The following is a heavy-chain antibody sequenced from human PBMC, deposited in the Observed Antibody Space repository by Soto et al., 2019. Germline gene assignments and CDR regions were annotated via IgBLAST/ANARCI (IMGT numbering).Heavy chain of an antibody. D-gene: IGHD3-16*02. J-gene: IGHJ4*02. V-gene: IGHV6-1*01. CDR2: TYYRSKWYN. Sequence: SQTLSLTCAISGESVSSNSATWNWIRQSPSRGLEWLGRTYYRSKWYNDYAVSVKSRITINPDTSTNQFSLQLNSVTPADTAVYYCARDYVWRSYRYASYYFDYWGQGTLVTVS. CDR3: ARDYVWRSYRYASYYFDY. CDR1: GESVSSNSAT.